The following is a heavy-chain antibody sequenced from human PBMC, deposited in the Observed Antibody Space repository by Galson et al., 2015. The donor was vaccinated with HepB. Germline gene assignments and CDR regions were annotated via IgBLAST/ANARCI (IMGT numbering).Heavy chain of an antibody. D-gene: IGHD3-10*01. CDR1: GYTFTGYY. J-gene: IGHJ4*02. CDR3: ARADMFRDGSGSMGDY. CDR2: INPNSGGT. Sequence: SVKVSCKASGYTFTGYYMHWVRQAPGQGLEWMGWINPNSGGTNYAQKFQGWVTMTRDTSISTAYMELSRLRSDNTAVYYCARADMFRDGSGSMGDYWGQGTLVTVSS. V-gene: IGHV1-2*04.